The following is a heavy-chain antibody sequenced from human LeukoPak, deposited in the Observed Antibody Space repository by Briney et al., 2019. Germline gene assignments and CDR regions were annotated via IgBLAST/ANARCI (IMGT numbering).Heavy chain of an antibody. CDR3: ARRAPGYCITTSCPDTYYYYYYMDV. V-gene: IGHV3-74*01. D-gene: IGHD2-2*01. CDR2: INSDGSST. Sequence: GGSLRLSCAASGFTFSSYWMHWVRQAPGKGLVWVSRINSDGSSTRYADSVKGRFTISRDNAKNSVYLQMNNLRAEDTAVYYCARRAPGYCITTSCPDTYYYYYYMDVWGKGTTVTVSS. J-gene: IGHJ6*03. CDR1: GFTFSSYW.